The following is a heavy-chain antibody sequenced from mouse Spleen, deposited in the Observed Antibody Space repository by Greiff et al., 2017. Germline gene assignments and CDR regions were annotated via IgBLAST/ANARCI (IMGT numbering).Heavy chain of an antibody. D-gene: IGHD4-1*01. J-gene: IGHJ3*01. V-gene: IGHV3-6*01. CDR1: GYYITSGYY. CDR3: AREWDGFAY. CDR2: INYDDSN. Sequence: EVQLQESGPGLVKPSQSLSLTCSVTGYYITSGYYWNWIRQFPGNKLEWMGYINYDDSNNYNPSLKNRISITRDTSKNQFFLKLNSVTTEDTATYYCAREWDGFAYWGQGTLVTVSA.